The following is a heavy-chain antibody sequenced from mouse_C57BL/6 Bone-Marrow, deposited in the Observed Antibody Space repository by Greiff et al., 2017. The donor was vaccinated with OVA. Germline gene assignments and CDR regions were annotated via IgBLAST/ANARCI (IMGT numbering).Heavy chain of an antibody. V-gene: IGHV8-8*01. CDR2: IWWDDDK. CDR1: GFSLSTFGMG. D-gene: IGHD1-2*01. J-gene: IGHJ4*01. Sequence: QVTLKVSGPGILQPSQTLSLTCSFSGFSLSTFGMGVGGIRQPPGKGLEWLAHIWWDDDKYYNPALKSRLTISKDTSKNQVFLKIANVYTADTATYYCARIASLLRSYAMDYWGQGTSVTVSS. CDR3: ARIASLLRSYAMDY.